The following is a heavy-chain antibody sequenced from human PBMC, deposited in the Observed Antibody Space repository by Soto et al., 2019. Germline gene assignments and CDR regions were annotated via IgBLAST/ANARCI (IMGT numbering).Heavy chain of an antibody. CDR2: ISYDGSNK. Sequence: GGSLRLSCAASGFTFKNAWMNWVRQAPGKGLEWVAVISYDGSNKYYADSVKGRFTISRDNSKNTLYLQMNSLRAEDTAVYYCARQEYSNYDGGLDPWGQGTLVTVSS. D-gene: IGHD4-4*01. CDR1: GFTFKNAW. CDR3: ARQEYSNYDGGLDP. J-gene: IGHJ5*02. V-gene: IGHV3-30*03.